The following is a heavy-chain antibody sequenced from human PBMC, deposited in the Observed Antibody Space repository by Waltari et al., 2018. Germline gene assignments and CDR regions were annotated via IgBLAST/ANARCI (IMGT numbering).Heavy chain of an antibody. J-gene: IGHJ3*02. CDR2: ISSSSSTI. D-gene: IGHD1-26*01. V-gene: IGHV3-48*01. CDR1: GFTFRSYS. Sequence: EVQLVESGGGLVQPGGSLRLSCAASGFTFRSYSMNWARPAPGKGLEWVSYISSSSSTIYYADSVKGRFTISRDNAKNSLYLQMNSLRAEDTAVYYCARDMGIVGATDAFDIWGQGTMVTVSS. CDR3: ARDMGIVGATDAFDI.